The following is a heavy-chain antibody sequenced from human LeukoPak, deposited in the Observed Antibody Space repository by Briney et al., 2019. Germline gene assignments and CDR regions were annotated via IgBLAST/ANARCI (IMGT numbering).Heavy chain of an antibody. Sequence: SDTLSLTCTVSGGSISGYYWTWIRQPPGEGLEWIGYVYHSGGTSYNPSLKSRVTIAVDTSKNQFSLKLTSVTAADTAVYYCARDNADYASGGDWFDPWGQGTLVTVSS. J-gene: IGHJ5*02. CDR1: GGSISGYY. D-gene: IGHD3-10*01. CDR3: ARDNADYASGGDWFDP. CDR2: VYHSGGT. V-gene: IGHV4-59*01.